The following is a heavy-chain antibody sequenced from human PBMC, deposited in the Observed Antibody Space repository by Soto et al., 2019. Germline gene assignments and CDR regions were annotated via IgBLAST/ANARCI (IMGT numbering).Heavy chain of an antibody. CDR3: ARMAGSGSYLNWFDP. D-gene: IGHD1-26*01. CDR1: GASISSSPYA. J-gene: IGHJ5*02. CDR2: IDYGGTT. Sequence: SETLSLTCNASGASISSSPYAWGWIRQSAGKGLEWIGTIDYGGTTYYNPSLKSRITISLDTSKNQFSLKLSSVTAADTAVYYCARMAGSGSYLNWFDPWGQGTLVTVSS. V-gene: IGHV4-39*07.